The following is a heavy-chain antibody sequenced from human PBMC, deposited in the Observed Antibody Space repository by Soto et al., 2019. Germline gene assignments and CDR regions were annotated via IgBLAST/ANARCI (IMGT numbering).Heavy chain of an antibody. CDR3: ARDEGGTTAIGG. CDR1: GGSISSGGYY. V-gene: IGHV4-31*03. J-gene: IGHJ4*02. Sequence: VXLQESGPGLVKPSQTLSLTCTVSGGSISSGGYYWSWIRQHPGKGLEWIGYIYYSGSTYYNPSPKSRVTIPVDTSKNQFSLKLSSVTAADTAVYYWARDEGGTTAIGGWGQGTLVTVSS. D-gene: IGHD1-26*01. CDR2: IYYSGST.